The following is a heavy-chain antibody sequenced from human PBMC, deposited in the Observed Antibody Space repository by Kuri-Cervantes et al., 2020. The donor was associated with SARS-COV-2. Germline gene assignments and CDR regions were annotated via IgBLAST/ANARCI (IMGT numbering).Heavy chain of an antibody. CDR1: ETTFPNYD. CDR2: VKTNSGNT. V-gene: IGHV1-8*01. D-gene: IGHD6-19*01. CDR3: ARGDQWLVREDAFDI. Sequence: ASVKVSCKAPETTFPNYDINWVRQAAGQGLEWMGMVKTNSGNTLYAQIFQGRVTMTRDTSISTAYMELSSLRSEDTAVYYCARGDQWLVREDAFDIWGQGTMVTVSS. J-gene: IGHJ3*02.